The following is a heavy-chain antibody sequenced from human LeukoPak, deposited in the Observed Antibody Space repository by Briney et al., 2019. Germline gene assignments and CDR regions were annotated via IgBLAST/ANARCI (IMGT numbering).Heavy chain of an antibody. CDR2: IIPIFGTA. D-gene: IGHD3-22*01. CDR1: GGTFSSYA. J-gene: IGHJ5*02. CDR3: ASTTVYYYDSSGYYWFDP. V-gene: IGHV1-69*05. Sequence: GASVKVSCKASGGTFSSYAISWVRQAPGQGLEWIGRIIPIFGTANYAQKFQGRVTITTDESTSTAYMELSSLRSEDTAVYYCASTTVYYYDSSGYYWFDPWGQGTLVTVSS.